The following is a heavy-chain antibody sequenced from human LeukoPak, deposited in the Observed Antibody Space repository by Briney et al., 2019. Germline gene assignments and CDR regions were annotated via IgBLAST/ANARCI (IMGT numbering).Heavy chain of an antibody. CDR3: ARLYCSGGACLFDH. V-gene: IGHV4-4*07. CDR1: GGSISSYY. J-gene: IGHJ4*02. Sequence: PSETLPLTRTVSGGSISSYYWSWIRQPAGKGLEWIGRFYSGGSADYNPSLKGRVTMSVDTSKNQFSLKLSSVTAADTAVYYCARLYCSGGACLFDHWGQGTPVTVSS. CDR2: FYSGGSA. D-gene: IGHD2-15*01.